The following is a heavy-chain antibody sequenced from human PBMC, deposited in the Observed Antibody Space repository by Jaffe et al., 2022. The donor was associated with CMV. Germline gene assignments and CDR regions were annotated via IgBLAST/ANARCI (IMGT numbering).Heavy chain of an antibody. CDR1: GGTFSSYA. CDR3: ASPASRDGYNRGNDRFDY. D-gene: IGHD5-12*01. Sequence: QVQLVQSGAEVKKPGSSVKVSCKASGGTFSSYAISWVRQAPGQGLEWMGGIIPIFGTANYAQKFQGRVTITADESTSTAYMELSSLRSEDTAVYYCASPASRDGYNRGNDRFDYWGQGTLVTVSS. J-gene: IGHJ4*02. V-gene: IGHV1-69*01. CDR2: IIPIFGTA.